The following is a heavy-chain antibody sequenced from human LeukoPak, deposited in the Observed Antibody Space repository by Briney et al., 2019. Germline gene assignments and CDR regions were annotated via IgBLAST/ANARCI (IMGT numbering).Heavy chain of an antibody. CDR2: ISYDGSNK. D-gene: IGHD1-7*01. J-gene: IGHJ6*03. Sequence: GGSLRLSCAASGFTSSSYAMHWVRQAPGKGLEWVAVISYDGSNKYYADSVKGRFTISRDNSKNTLYLQMNSLRAEDTAVYYCARDSGITGTTAYYYYYMDVWGKGTTVTVSS. CDR3: ARDSGITGTTAYYYYYMDV. CDR1: GFTSSSYA. V-gene: IGHV3-30-3*01.